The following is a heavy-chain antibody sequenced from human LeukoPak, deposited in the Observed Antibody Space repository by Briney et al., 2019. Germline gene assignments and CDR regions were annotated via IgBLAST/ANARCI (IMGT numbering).Heavy chain of an antibody. Sequence: SETLSLTCTVSGGSISSSSYYWGWIRQPPGKGLEWIGSIYYSGSTYYNPSLKSRVTISVDTSKNQFSLKLSSVTAADTAVYYCAREGGDYYYYYYGMDVWGQGTTVTVSS. D-gene: IGHD4-17*01. CDR1: GGSISSSSYY. V-gene: IGHV4-39*02. CDR3: AREGGDYYYYYYGMDV. CDR2: IYYSGST. J-gene: IGHJ6*02.